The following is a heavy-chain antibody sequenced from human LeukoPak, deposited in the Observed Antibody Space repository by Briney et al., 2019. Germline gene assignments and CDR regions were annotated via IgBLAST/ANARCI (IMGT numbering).Heavy chain of an antibody. V-gene: IGHV3-7*05. J-gene: IGHJ4*02. CDR3: ARDHSEPGVIFDY. D-gene: IGHD1-14*01. Sequence: GGSLRLSCAASGFTCSSYWMNWVRQAPGRGLEWVANIKYDGREKYYVDSVKGRFIISRDNAKNSLYLQMNSLRAEDTAVYYCARDHSEPGVIFDYWGQGSLVTVSS. CDR1: GFTCSSYW. CDR2: IKYDGREK.